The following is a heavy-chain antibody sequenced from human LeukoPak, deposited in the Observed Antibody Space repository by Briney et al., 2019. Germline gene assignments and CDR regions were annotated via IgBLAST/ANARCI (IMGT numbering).Heavy chain of an antibody. CDR3: ARDNRGKQQLVPLRWFDP. V-gene: IGHV1-69*05. CDR2: IIPIFGTA. Sequence: SVKVSCKASGGTFSSYAISWVRQAPGQGLEWKGGIIPIFGTANYAQKFQGRVTITTDESTSTAYMELSSLRSEDTAVYYCARDNRGKQQLVPLRWFDPWGQGTLVTVSS. CDR1: GGTFSSYA. D-gene: IGHD6-13*01. J-gene: IGHJ5*02.